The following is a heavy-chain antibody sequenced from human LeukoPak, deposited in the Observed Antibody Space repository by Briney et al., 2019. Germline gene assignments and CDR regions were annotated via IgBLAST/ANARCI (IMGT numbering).Heavy chain of an antibody. CDR2: INSDGSST. CDR3: ARESVGWFGELLYDY. J-gene: IGHJ4*02. V-gene: IGHV3-74*01. D-gene: IGHD3-10*01. Sequence: PGGSLTLSCAASGFSLSSYWMHWVRQPPGKGLVWGSRINSDGSSTSYADSVKGRFTISRDNSKNKLYLQMNSLTAEDTAVYYCARESVGWFGELLYDYWGQGTLVTVSS. CDR1: GFSLSSYW.